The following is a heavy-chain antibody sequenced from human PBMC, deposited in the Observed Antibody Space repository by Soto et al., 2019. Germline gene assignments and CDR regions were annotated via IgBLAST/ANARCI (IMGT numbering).Heavy chain of an antibody. J-gene: IGHJ3*02. D-gene: IGHD3-10*01. CDR2: ISGSGGST. CDR1: GFTFSSYA. V-gene: IGHV3-23*01. Sequence: EVRLLESGGGLVQPGGSLRLSCAASGFTFSSYAMSWVRQAPGKGLEWVSAISGSGGSTYYADSVKGRFTISRDNSKNTLYLQMNSLRAEDTAVYYCAKDGLYYYGSGSYYNERDAFDIWGQGTMVTVSS. CDR3: AKDGLYYYGSGSYYNERDAFDI.